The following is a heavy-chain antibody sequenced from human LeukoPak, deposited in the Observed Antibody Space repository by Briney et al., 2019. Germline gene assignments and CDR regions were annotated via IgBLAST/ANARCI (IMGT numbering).Heavy chain of an antibody. V-gene: IGHV3-21*01. Sequence: PGGSLRLSCAASGFTFNIYAMNWVRQAPGKGLEWVSSISSSSSYIYYADSVKGRFTISRDNAKNSLYLQMNSLRAEDTAVYYCARGLISSGWYGGFDYWGQGTLVTVSS. CDR1: GFTFNIYA. CDR2: ISSSSSYI. J-gene: IGHJ4*02. D-gene: IGHD6-19*01. CDR3: ARGLISSGWYGGFDY.